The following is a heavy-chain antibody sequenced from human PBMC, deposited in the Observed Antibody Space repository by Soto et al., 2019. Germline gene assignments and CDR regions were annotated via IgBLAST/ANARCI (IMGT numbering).Heavy chain of an antibody. V-gene: IGHV3-15*01. D-gene: IGHD3-22*01. J-gene: IGHJ4*02. CDR3: TTENRIVVVIYYFDY. CDR1: GFTFSNAW. Sequence: EVQLVESGGGLVKPGGSLRLSCAASGFTFSNAWMSWVRQAPGKGLEWVGRIKSKTDGRTTDYAAPVKGRFTISRDDSKNTLYLQMNSLKTEDTAVYYCTTENRIVVVIYYFDYWGQGTLVTVSS. CDR2: IKSKTDGRTT.